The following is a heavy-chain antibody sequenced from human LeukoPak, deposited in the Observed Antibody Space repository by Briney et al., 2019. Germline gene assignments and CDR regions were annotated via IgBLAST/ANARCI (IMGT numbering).Heavy chain of an antibody. CDR1: GFTFDDYG. Sequence: PGGSLRLSCAAYGFTFDDYGMSWVRQAPGKGLEWVSGINWNGGSTGYADSVKGRFTISRDNAKNSLYLQMNSLRAEDTALYYCARDRGYYYDSSGQYYFDYWGQGTLVTVSS. J-gene: IGHJ4*02. V-gene: IGHV3-20*04. CDR2: INWNGGST. CDR3: ARDRGYYYDSSGQYYFDY. D-gene: IGHD3-22*01.